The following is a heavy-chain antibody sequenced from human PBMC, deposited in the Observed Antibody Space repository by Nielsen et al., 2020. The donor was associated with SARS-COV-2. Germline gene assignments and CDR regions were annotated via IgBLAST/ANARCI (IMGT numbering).Heavy chain of an antibody. CDR3: AKNPSRRDYGADY. D-gene: IGHD4-17*01. Sequence: GGSLRLSCVGSGFTFSDYSLSWVRQAPGKGLEWVSSIGAIDGSTNYAESLRGRFTISRDNSKNTLYLQINSLRAEDTAMYYCAKNPSRRDYGADYWGQGTLVTVSS. CDR2: IGAIDGST. J-gene: IGHJ4*02. CDR1: GFTFSDYS. V-gene: IGHV3-23*01.